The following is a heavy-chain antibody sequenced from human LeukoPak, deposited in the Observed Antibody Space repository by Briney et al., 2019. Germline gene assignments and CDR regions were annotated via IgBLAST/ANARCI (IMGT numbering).Heavy chain of an antibody. J-gene: IGHJ2*01. Sequence: GSLRLSCAASGFTFSSYAMHWVRQAPGKGLEWLAVISYDGGNKYSADSVTGRFTISRDNSKNTLYLQMNSLRPEDTAIYYCARDPLPYCKTTSCFPWYFHLWGRGTLVTVSS. V-gene: IGHV3-30-3*01. CDR2: ISYDGGNK. CDR3: ARDPLPYCKTTSCFPWYFHL. D-gene: IGHD2-2*01. CDR1: GFTFSSYA.